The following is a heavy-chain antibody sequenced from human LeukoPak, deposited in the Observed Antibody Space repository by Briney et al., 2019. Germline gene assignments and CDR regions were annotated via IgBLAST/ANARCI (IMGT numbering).Heavy chain of an antibody. CDR3: ARVCSSSSCYLGVRGDY. Sequence: GGSLRLSCVASGFTLSGYNMKWVRQAPGKRLEWVSSISWRSSDIEYADSVKGRFTISRDNAKNSLYLQMNSLRAEDTAVYYCARVCSSSSCYLGVRGDYWGQGTLVTVSS. CDR1: GFTLSGYN. D-gene: IGHD2-2*01. J-gene: IGHJ4*02. CDR2: ISWRSSDI. V-gene: IGHV3-21*01.